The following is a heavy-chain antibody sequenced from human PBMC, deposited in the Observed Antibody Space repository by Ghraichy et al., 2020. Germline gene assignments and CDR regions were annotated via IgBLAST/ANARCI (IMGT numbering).Heavy chain of an antibody. V-gene: IGHV3-53*04. D-gene: IGHD3-10*01. CDR1: GFTVSSNY. CDR3: ERGRVSNPMVRGGNWYFDL. CDR2: IYSGGST. J-gene: IGHJ2*01. Sequence: GGSLRLSCAASGFTVSSNYMSWVRQAPGKGLEWVSVIYSGGSTYYADSVKGRFTISRHNSKNTLYLQMNSLRAEDTAVYYCERGRVSNPMVRGGNWYFDLWGRGTLVTVSS.